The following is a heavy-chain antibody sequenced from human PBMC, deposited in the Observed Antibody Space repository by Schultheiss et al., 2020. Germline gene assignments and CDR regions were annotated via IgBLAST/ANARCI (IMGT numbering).Heavy chain of an antibody. D-gene: IGHD3-10*01. J-gene: IGHJ4*02. CDR2: INHSGST. Sequence: ESLKISCAVYGGSFSGYYWSWIRQPPGKGLEWIGEINHSGSTNYNPSLKSRVTISVDTSKNQFSLKLRSVTAADTAVYYCARASGEGFDNWGQGVLVTVSS. CDR1: GGSFSGYY. V-gene: IGHV4-34*01. CDR3: ARASGEGFDN.